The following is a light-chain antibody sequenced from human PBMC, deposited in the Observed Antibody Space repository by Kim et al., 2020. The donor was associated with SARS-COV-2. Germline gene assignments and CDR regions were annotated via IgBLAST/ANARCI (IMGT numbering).Light chain of an antibody. CDR1: QTLRGSY. CDR3: QQYGSSPLT. J-gene: IGKJ4*01. CDR2: GAS. Sequence: EIVLTQSPGTLSLSPGERATLSCRASQTLRGSYLAWYQQKAGQAPRLLIYGASSRAIGIPDRLSGSGSGTDFTLTISRLEPEDFAVYYCQQYGSSPLTFGGGTKVDIK. V-gene: IGKV3-20*01.